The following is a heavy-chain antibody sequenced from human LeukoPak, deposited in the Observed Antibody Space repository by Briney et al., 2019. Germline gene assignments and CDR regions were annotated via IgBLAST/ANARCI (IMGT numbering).Heavy chain of an antibody. V-gene: IGHV3-30*04. CDR2: VSYDGSNT. CDR1: GSTFRRYA. J-gene: IGHJ6*02. D-gene: IGHD2-2*01. Sequence: GGSLRLSCALSGSTFRRYAMHWVRQAPGKGLEWLAVVSYDGSNTYYADSVKGRFIISRGNSKNTVFLQMNSLRPEDTAVYYCARDRYASRSYVMDVWGQGTTVAVSS. CDR3: ARDRYASRSYVMDV.